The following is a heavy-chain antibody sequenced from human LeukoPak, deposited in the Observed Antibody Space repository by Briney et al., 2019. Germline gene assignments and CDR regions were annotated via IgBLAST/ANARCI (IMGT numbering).Heavy chain of an antibody. CDR2: IKQDGSEK. J-gene: IGHJ4*02. CDR3: AREGDYVWGSYPSDY. V-gene: IGHV3-7*01. CDR1: GFTFSSYW. Sequence: GGSLRLSCAASGFTFSSYWMSWVRQAPGKGLEWVANIKQDGSEKYYVDSVKGRFTISRDNAKNSLYLQMNSLRAEDTAVYYCAREGDYVWGSYPSDYWGQGTLVTVSS. D-gene: IGHD3-16*02.